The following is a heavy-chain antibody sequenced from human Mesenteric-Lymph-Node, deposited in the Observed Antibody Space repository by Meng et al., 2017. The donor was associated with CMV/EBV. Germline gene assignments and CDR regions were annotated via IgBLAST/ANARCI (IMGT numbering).Heavy chain of an antibody. CDR1: GGSISSSSYY. D-gene: IGHD6-13*01. V-gene: IGHV4-39*01. J-gene: IGHJ4*02. Sequence: GSLRLSCTVSGGSISSSSYYWGWIRQPPGKGLEWIGSIYYSGSTYYNPSLKSRVTISVDTSKNQFSLKLSSVTAADTAVYYCARLRRYSSSWYPTGDYFDYWGQGTLVTVSS. CDR2: IYYSGST. CDR3: ARLRRYSSSWYPTGDYFDY.